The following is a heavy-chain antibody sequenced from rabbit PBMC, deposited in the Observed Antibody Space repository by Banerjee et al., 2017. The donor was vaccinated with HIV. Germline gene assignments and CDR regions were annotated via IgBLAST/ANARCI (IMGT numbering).Heavy chain of an antibody. Sequence: QEQLEESGGDLVKPEGSLTLTCTASGFSFSNKYVMCWVRQAPGKGLEWIACIYAGSSGSTYYASWAKGRFTITRSTSLNTVTLKMTSLTAADTATYFCAKDGGSDYDWAMDLWGPGTLVTVS. CDR1: GFSFSNKYV. CDR3: AKDGGSDYDWAMDL. CDR2: IYAGSSGST. D-gene: IGHD8-1*01. J-gene: IGHJ6*01. V-gene: IGHV1S45*01.